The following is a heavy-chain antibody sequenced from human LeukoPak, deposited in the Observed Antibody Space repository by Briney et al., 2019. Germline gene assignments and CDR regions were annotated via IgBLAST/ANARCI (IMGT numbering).Heavy chain of an antibody. CDR1: GYIFTDHF. CDR3: ARSYGSGRREVFDI. D-gene: IGHD3-10*01. Sequence: ASVKVSCKSSGYIFTDHFIHWVRQAPGQGLEWMGWINPNSGGTNNAQKFQGRVTMTGDTSIRTAYMELRRLRPDDTAVYYCARSYGSGRREVFDIWGQGTRVTVSS. V-gene: IGHV1-2*02. CDR2: INPNSGGT. J-gene: IGHJ3*02.